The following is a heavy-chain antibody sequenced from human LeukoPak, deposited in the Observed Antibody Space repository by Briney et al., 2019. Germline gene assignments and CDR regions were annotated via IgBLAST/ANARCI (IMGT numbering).Heavy chain of an antibody. CDR1: GYTFTELS. J-gene: IGHJ4*02. V-gene: IGHV1-69*05. D-gene: IGHD2-8*01. CDR3: ARARVYCSNGVCHHRYFDY. Sequence: SVKVSCKVSGYTFTELSMHWVRQAPGKGLEWMGGIIPIFGTANYAQKFQGRVTITTDESTSTAYMELSSLRSEDTAVYYCARARVYCSNGVCHHRYFDYWGQGTLVTVSS. CDR2: IIPIFGTA.